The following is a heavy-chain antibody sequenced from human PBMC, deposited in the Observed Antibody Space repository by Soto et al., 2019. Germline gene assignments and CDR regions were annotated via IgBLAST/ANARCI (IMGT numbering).Heavy chain of an antibody. Sequence: PGESLKISCKGSGYSLTSYWISWVRQMPGKGLEWMGRIDPSDSYTNYSPSFQGHVTISADKSISTAYLQWSSLKASDTAMYYCATTTVVTYYYYGMDVWGQGTTVTVSS. CDR3: ATTTVVTYYYYGMDV. V-gene: IGHV5-10-1*01. CDR2: IDPSDSYT. CDR1: GYSLTSYW. J-gene: IGHJ6*02. D-gene: IGHD4-17*01.